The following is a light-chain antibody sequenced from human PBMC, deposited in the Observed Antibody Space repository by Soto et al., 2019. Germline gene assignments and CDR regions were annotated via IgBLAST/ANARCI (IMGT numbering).Light chain of an antibody. Sequence: DIQMTQSPSTLSASVGDRVTITCRASQSISSWLAWYQQKPGKAPKLLIYDASSLESGVPSRFSGSGSGTEFTLTISSLQPDDFATYYCQQYNSYWATLGQGTKLEIK. CDR2: DAS. J-gene: IGKJ2*01. V-gene: IGKV1-5*01. CDR3: QQYNSYWAT. CDR1: QSISSW.